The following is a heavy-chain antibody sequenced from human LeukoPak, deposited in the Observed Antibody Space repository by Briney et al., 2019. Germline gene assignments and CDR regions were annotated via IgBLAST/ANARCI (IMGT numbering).Heavy chain of an antibody. D-gene: IGHD6-13*01. Sequence: PSETLSLTCTVSGGSIRSYYWSWIRQPPGKGLEWIGYMHHSGSTKHNPYLKGRVTISVDTSKSQFSLKLSSVTAADTAVYYCARARYTHSWYAVDIWGQGTMVTVSS. CDR3: ARARYTHSWYAVDI. J-gene: IGHJ3*02. CDR1: GGSIRSYY. CDR2: MHHSGST. V-gene: IGHV4-59*08.